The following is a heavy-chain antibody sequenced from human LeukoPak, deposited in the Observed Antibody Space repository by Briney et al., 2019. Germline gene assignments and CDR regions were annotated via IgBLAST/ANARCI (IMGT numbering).Heavy chain of an antibody. CDR2: ISSNGGST. D-gene: IGHD4/OR15-4a*01. Sequence: PGGSLRLSCAASGFTFSSYAMHWVRKAPGKGLEYVSAISSNGGSTYYANSVKGRFTISRDNSKNTLYLQMGSLRAEDMAVYYCARAPNYADTRVSYYYYGMDVWGQGTTVTVSS. CDR3: ARAPNYADTRVSYYYYGMDV. V-gene: IGHV3-64*01. J-gene: IGHJ6*02. CDR1: GFTFSSYA.